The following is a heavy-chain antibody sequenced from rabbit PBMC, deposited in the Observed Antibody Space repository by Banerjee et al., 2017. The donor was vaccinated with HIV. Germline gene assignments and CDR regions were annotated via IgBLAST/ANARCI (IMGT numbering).Heavy chain of an antibody. CDR2: INTSSGNI. CDR3: ARRVVAGVGLNL. Sequence: QEQLEESGGDLVKPEGSLTLTCTASGFSLSNNYVMCWVRQAPGKGLEWIGCINTSSGNIVYASWAKGRFTISKTSSTTVTLQMTSLTVADTATYFCARRVVAGVGLNLWGPGTLVTVS. V-gene: IGHV1S45*01. CDR1: GFSLSNNYV. J-gene: IGHJ6*01. D-gene: IGHD4-1*01.